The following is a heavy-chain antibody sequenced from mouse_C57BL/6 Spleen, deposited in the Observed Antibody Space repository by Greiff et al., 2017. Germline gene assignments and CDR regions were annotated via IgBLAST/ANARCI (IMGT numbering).Heavy chain of an antibody. Sequence: EVKLVESGGDLVKPGGSLKLSCAASGFTFSSYGMSWVRQTPDKRLEWVATISSGGSYTYYPDSVKGRFTISRDNAKNTLYLQMSSLQSEDTAMYYCARPYDYDAYYFDYWGQGTTLTVSS. CDR3: ARPYDYDAYYFDY. D-gene: IGHD2-4*01. V-gene: IGHV5-6*02. CDR2: ISSGGSYT. J-gene: IGHJ2*01. CDR1: GFTFSSYG.